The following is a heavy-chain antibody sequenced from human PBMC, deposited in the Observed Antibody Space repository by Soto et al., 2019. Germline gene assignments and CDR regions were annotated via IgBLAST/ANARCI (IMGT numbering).Heavy chain of an antibody. CDR3: ARERHSSGWSYYYYGMDV. CDR2: INAGNGNT. V-gene: IGHV1-3*01. Sequence: ASVKVSCKVSGYTFTSYAMHWVRQAPGQRLEWMGWINAGNGNTKYSQKFQGRVTITRDTSASTAYMELSSLRSEDTAVYYCARERHSSGWSYYYYGMDVWGQGTTVTVSS. CDR1: GYTFTSYA. J-gene: IGHJ6*02. D-gene: IGHD6-19*01.